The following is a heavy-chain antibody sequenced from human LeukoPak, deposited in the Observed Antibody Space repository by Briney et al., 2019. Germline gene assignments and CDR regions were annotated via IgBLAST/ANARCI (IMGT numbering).Heavy chain of an antibody. D-gene: IGHD2-8*01. CDR2: IYHSGST. CDR3: ARGTGYCTNGVCYTGGYFDY. J-gene: IGHJ4*02. CDR1: GGSISSSNW. V-gene: IGHV4-4*02. Sequence: PSGTLSLTCAVSGGSISSSNWWSWVRQPPGKGLERIGEIYHSGSTNYNPSLKSRVTISVDKSKNQFSLKLSSVTAADTAVYYCARGTGYCTNGVCYTGGYFDYWGQGTLVTVSS.